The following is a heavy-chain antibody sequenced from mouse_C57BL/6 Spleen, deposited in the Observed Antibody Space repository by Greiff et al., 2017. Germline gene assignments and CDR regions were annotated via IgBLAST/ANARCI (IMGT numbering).Heavy chain of an antibody. CDR3: TRPLITFFDY. CDR2: IDPDTGGT. V-gene: IGHV1-15*01. J-gene: IGHJ2*01. CDR1: GYTFTDYE. D-gene: IGHD1-1*01. Sequence: ESGAELVRPGASVTLSCKASGYTFTDYEMHWVKQTPVHGLEWIGAIDPDTGGTAYNQKFKGKAILTADKSSSTAYMELRSLTSEDSAVYYCTRPLITFFDYWGQGTTLTVSS.